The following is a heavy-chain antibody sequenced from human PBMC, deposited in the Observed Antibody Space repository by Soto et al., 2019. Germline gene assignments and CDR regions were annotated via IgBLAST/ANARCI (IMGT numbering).Heavy chain of an antibody. D-gene: IGHD3-22*01. Sequence: SETLSLTCTVSGGSISSGGYYWSWIRQHPGKGLEWIGYIYYSGSTYCNPSLKSRVTISVDTSKNQFSLKLSSVTAADTAVYYFARGLHPRTRNTYYYDSSGYYYHDEYFQHWGQGTLVTVSS. CDR3: ARGLHPRTRNTYYYDSSGYYYHDEYFQH. V-gene: IGHV4-31*03. CDR2: IYYSGST. J-gene: IGHJ1*01. CDR1: GGSISSGGYY.